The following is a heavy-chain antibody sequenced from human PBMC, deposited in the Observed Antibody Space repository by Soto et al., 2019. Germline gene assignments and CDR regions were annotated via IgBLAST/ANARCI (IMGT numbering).Heavy chain of an antibody. V-gene: IGHV1-3*01. D-gene: IGHD5-12*01. CDR3: ARDKDRLQLGGNYYYILDV. CDR1: GYTFTNYA. J-gene: IGHJ6*03. CDR2: INAGNGNT. Sequence: ASVKVSCKASGYTFTNYAMHWVREAPGQRLEWMGWINAGNGNTKYSQKFQGRVTITADESTSTVYMELSGLRSDDTAVYYCARDKDRLQLGGNYYYILDVWGQGTTVPFSS.